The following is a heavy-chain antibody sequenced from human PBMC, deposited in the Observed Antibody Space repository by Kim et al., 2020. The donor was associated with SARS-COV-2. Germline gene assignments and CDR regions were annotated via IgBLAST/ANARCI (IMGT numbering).Heavy chain of an antibody. CDR1: GGTFSSYA. CDR3: ARGKMAGTMGDFDY. Sequence: SVKVSCKASGGTFSSYAISWVRQAPGQGLEWMGGIIPIFGTANYAQKFQGRVTITADESTSTAYMELSSLRSEDTAVYYCARGKMAGTMGDFDYWGQGTLVTVSS. V-gene: IGHV1-69*13. CDR2: IIPIFGTA. J-gene: IGHJ4*02. D-gene: IGHD6-19*01.